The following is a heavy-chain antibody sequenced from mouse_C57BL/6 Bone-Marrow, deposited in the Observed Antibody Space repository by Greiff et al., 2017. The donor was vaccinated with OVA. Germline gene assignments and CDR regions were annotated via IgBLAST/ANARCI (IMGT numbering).Heavy chain of an antibody. CDR1: GFTFSSYA. CDR2: ISSGGDYI. V-gene: IGHV5-9-1*02. J-gene: IGHJ2*01. CDR3: TRITTVVPYYFDY. D-gene: IGHD1-1*01. Sequence: EVQRVESGEGLVKPGGSLKLSCAASGFTFSSYAMSWVRQTPEKRLEWVAYISSGGDYIYYADTVKGRFTISRDNARNTLYLQMSSLKSEDTAMYYCTRITTVVPYYFDYWGQGTTLTVSS.